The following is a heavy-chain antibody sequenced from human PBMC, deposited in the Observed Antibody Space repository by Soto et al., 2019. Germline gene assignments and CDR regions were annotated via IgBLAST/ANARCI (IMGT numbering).Heavy chain of an antibody. CDR3: SRYTPPAELDY. J-gene: IGHJ4*01. Sequence: GGSLRPSCEASGFPFSDYEMNWVRQFPGEGLEWVAYIARDGETTFYADSVEGRFVVSRDNAKNSLFLQMDRLTGDDTAVYFCSRYTPPAELDYWGHGSLVTVFS. CDR1: GFPFSDYE. CDR2: IARDGETT. V-gene: IGHV3-48*03. D-gene: IGHD1-1*01.